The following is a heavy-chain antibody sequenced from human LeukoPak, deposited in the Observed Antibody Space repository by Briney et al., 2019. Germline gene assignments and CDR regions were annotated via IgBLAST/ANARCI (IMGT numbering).Heavy chain of an antibody. D-gene: IGHD3-16*01. J-gene: IGHJ4*02. V-gene: IGHV3-21*06. Sequence: GGSLRLSCEVSGFSFSTSSMNWVRQAPGKGLEWVSSIFGDGPGLYYADSVKGRFTISRDNVKNSLYLEMNSLRDDDTAVYYCTREGGSTDAGFWGQGTLVTVSS. CDR3: TREGGSTDAGF. CDR1: GFSFSTSS. CDR2: IFGDGPGL.